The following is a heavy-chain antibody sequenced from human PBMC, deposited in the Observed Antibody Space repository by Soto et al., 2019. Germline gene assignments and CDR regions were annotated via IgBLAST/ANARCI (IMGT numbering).Heavy chain of an antibody. J-gene: IGHJ4*02. CDR1: GFTFSSYG. D-gene: IGHD3-16*01. CDR3: ARDAPLTVGGVIDD. V-gene: IGHV3-33*01. CDR2: IWYDGSNK. Sequence: QVQLVESGGGVVQPGRSLRLSCAASGFTFSSYGMHWVRQAPGKGLEWGAVIWYDGSNKYYADSVKGRFTINRDNSKNTLYLQINSRRAEATAVYYGARDAPLTVGGVIDDWGQGTLVAVSS.